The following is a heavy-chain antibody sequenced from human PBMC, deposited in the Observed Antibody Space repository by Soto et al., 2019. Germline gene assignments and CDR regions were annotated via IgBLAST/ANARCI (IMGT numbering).Heavy chain of an antibody. D-gene: IGHD2-2*01. Sequence: EVQLVESGGGLVQPGGSLRLSCAASGFTFSSYWMHWVRQAPGKGLVWVSRINSDGSSTSYADSVKGRFTISRDNDKNTLYLQMNSLRAEDTAVYYCAREGPTSSTSCYMDVWGKGTTVTVSS. CDR2: INSDGSST. J-gene: IGHJ6*03. CDR1: GFTFSSYW. V-gene: IGHV3-74*01. CDR3: AREGPTSSTSCYMDV.